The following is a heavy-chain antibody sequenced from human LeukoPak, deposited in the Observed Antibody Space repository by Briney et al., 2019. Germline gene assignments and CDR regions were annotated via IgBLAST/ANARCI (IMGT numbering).Heavy chain of an antibody. CDR1: GFSLSTTRVG. CDR3: AHRGGAVTGHYYFDY. CDR2: IYWNDDK. V-gene: IGHV2-5*01. D-gene: IGHD6-19*01. Sequence: SGPTLVKPPQTLTLTCTFSGFSLSTTRVGVNWIPQSSGKTLEWLALIYWNDDKRYSPSLRSRLTITRDTSKNQVVLTMTNMDPVDTATYYCAHRGGAVTGHYYFDYWGQGTLVTVSS. J-gene: IGHJ4*02.